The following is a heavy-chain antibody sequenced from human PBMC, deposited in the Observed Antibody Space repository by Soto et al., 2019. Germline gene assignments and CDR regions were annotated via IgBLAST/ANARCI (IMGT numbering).Heavy chain of an antibody. CDR3: AKGLHSSGGGPPSDY. Sequence: QVQLVESGGGVVQPGRSLRLSCAASGFTFSSFGMHWVRQAPGKGLAWVAFISYDGTNKYYADSVKGRFTISRDSSKNTLYPEMNSLRAEETAVYYCAKGLHSSGGGPPSDYWGQGTLVTVSS. CDR2: ISYDGTNK. J-gene: IGHJ4*02. V-gene: IGHV3-30*18. D-gene: IGHD6-19*01. CDR1: GFTFSSFG.